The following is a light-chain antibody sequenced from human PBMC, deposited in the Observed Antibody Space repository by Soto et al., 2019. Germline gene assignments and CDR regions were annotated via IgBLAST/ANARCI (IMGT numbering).Light chain of an antibody. J-gene: IGKJ5*01. V-gene: IGKV3-20*01. CDR3: QQYGSSPPVT. CDR1: QSVTDNY. CDR2: GAS. Sequence: EIVLTQSPGTLSLSPGERATLTCRASQSVTDNYLGWYQQKAGLAPRLLIYGASNRATDIPDRFSGSGSGTDFTLTISRLEPEDTAVYYCQQYGSSPPVTFGQGTRLEIK.